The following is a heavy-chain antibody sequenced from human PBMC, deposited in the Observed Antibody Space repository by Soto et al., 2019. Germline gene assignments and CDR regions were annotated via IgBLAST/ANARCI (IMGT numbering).Heavy chain of an antibody. CDR2: FNPSGDAT. CDR3: ARRGMSKIGFDS. D-gene: IGHD3-10*01. Sequence: ASVKVSCKASGYIFSNYYLHWVRQAPGQGLEWMGVFNPSGDATHYAQNFQGRVTVTRDTSPSTVYMELSNLTSDDTAVYYCARRGMSKIGFDSWGQGTMVTVSS. J-gene: IGHJ3*02. CDR1: GYIFSNYY. V-gene: IGHV1-46*01.